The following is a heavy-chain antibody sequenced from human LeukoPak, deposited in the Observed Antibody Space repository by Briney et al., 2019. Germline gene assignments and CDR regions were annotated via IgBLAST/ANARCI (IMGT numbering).Heavy chain of an antibody. CDR1: GFTFSSYW. J-gene: IGHJ4*02. V-gene: IGHV3-7*01. Sequence: GGSLRLSCAASGFTFSSYWMSWVRQAPGKGLEWVANIKQDGSEKYYVDSVKGRFTISRDNAKNSLYLQMNSVRAEDTAVYYCAPDPGGYYVVDYWGQGTLVTVSS. D-gene: IGHD3-10*02. CDR3: APDPGGYYVVDY. CDR2: IKQDGSEK.